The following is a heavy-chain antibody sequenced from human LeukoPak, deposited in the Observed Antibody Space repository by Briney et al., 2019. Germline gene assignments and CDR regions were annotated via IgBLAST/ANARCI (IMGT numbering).Heavy chain of an antibody. CDR2: IYHSGST. V-gene: IGHV4-4*02. D-gene: IGHD2-2*01. CDR1: GGSFSSSNW. J-gene: IGHJ6*02. CDR3: ARAGRMVVVVPAATLDYYYGMDV. Sequence: SETLSLTCAVSGGSFSSSNWWSWVRQPPGKGLEWIGEIYHSGSTNYNPSLKSRVTISVDKSKNQFSLKLSSVTAADTAVYYCARAGRMVVVVPAATLDYYYGMDVWGQGTTVTVSS.